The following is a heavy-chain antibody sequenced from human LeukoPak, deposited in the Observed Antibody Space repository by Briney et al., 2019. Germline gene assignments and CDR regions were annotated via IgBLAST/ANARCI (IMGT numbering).Heavy chain of an antibody. CDR1: GYTFTSYD. D-gene: IGHD3-3*01. V-gene: IGHV1-8*01. J-gene: IGHJ5*02. CDR2: MNPNSGNT. CDR3: ARYGIVTYYDFWSGYYWFDP. Sequence: GASVKVSCKASGYTFTSYDINWVRQATGQGLGWMGWMNPNSGNTGYAQKFQGRVTMTRNTSISTAYMELSSLRSEDTAVYYCARYGIVTYYDFWSGYYWFDPWGQGTLVTVSS.